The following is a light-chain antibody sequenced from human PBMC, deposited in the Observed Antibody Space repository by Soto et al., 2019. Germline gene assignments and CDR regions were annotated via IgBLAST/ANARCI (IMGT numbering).Light chain of an antibody. CDR2: DVS. CDR1: SSDVGGYNY. Sequence: QSVRTQPASLSGSPGQSITISCTGTSSDVGGYNYVSWYQQHPGKAPKLMIYDVSNRPSGVSNRFSGSKSGNTASLTISGLQAEDEADYYCSSYTSSSTSFGTGTKVTVL. J-gene: IGLJ1*01. CDR3: SSYTSSSTS. V-gene: IGLV2-14*01.